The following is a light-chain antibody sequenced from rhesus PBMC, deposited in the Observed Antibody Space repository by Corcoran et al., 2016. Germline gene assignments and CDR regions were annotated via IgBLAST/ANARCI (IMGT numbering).Light chain of an antibody. CDR3: CSYTTSSTFV. Sequence: QSAPTQPPSVSGSPGQSVTISCTGTSGDIGAFNSVSWYQQHPGKAPKVMIYDVINRPSGVSDRFSGSKSANTASLTISGLPAEDEADYYCCSYTTSSTFVFGGGTKLTV. CDR2: DVI. J-gene: IGLJ6*01. V-gene: IGLV2S7*01. CDR1: SGDIGAFNS.